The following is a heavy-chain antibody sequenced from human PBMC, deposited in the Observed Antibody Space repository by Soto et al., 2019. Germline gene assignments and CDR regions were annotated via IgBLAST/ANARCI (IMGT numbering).Heavy chain of an antibody. CDR2: INPSGGGT. V-gene: IGHV1-46*01. CDR3: ARDLGLEYSSSSLDY. J-gene: IGHJ4*02. CDR1: GYTFTSYY. D-gene: IGHD6-6*01. Sequence: QVQLVQSGAEVKKPGASVKVSCKASGYTFTSYYMHWVRQAPGQGLEWMGIINPSGGGTSYAQKFQGRVTMTRDTSTSTVYMELSSLRSEDTAVYYCARDLGLEYSSSSLDYWGQGTLVTVSS.